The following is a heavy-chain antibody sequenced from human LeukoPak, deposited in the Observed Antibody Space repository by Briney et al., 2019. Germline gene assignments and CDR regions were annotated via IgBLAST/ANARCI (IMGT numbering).Heavy chain of an antibody. D-gene: IGHD6-6*01. J-gene: IGHJ4*02. CDR2: IDPSSSST. Sequence: ASVKVSCTASGYTFSSYYMHWVRQAPGQGLEWMGLIDPSSSSTSYAQKFQGRVTMTRDASISTAYMELSRLRSDDTAVYYCARDSSSSPEFDYWGQGTLVTVSS. CDR3: ARDSSSSPEFDY. V-gene: IGHV1-2*06. CDR1: GYTFSSYY.